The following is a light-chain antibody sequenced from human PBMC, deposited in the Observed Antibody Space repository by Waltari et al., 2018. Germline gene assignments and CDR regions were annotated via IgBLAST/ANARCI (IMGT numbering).Light chain of an antibody. CDR1: SSNIGAPYD. CDR3: QSYDNSLNVVL. Sequence: QSVLSQPPSVSGAPGQRVTISCPGSSSNIGAPYDVHWYQQLPGTAPKLLIYGNTNRPSGVPDRFSGSKSGTSASLTITGLQAEDEADYYCQSYDNSLNVVLFGGGTKVTVL. J-gene: IGLJ2*01. V-gene: IGLV1-40*01. CDR2: GNT.